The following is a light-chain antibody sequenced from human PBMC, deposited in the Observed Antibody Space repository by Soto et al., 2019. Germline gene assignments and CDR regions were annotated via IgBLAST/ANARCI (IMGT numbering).Light chain of an antibody. CDR1: QTVSSRY. Sequence: EIVLTQSPGTLSLSPGERATLSCRASQTVSSRYLAWYQQKPGQAPRLLMYGASNRATGITDRFSGSGSVTDFSLTISRLEPEDFAVYFCQQYGRSPPFTFGQGTKVEIK. CDR2: GAS. CDR3: QQYGRSPPFT. J-gene: IGKJ2*01. V-gene: IGKV3-20*01.